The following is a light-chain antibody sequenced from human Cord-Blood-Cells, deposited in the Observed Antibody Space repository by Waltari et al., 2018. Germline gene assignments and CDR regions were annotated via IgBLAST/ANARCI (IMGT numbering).Light chain of an antibody. CDR3: SSYTSSSTWV. J-gene: IGLJ3*02. Sequence: QSALTQPASVSGSPGQSITISCTGTSSAVGGYNYVSWYQQHPGKAPKLMIYDVSNRPSGVSSXFAXSKSXXXXXXTISGLQSEDEADYYCSSYTSSSTWVFGGGTKLTVL. V-gene: IGLV2-14*01. CDR2: DVS. CDR1: SSAVGGYNY.